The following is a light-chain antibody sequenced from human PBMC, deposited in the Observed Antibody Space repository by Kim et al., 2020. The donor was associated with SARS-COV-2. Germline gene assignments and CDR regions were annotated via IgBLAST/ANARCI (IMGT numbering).Light chain of an antibody. V-gene: IGLV3-19*01. Sequence: SSELTQDPAVSVALGQTVRITCQGDSLRSYYASWYQQKPGQAPVLVIYGKNNRPSAIPDRFSGSSSGNTASLTITGAQAEDEADYYCNSRDSSGYRLVFGGGTKLTVL. CDR2: GKN. CDR1: SLRSYY. J-gene: IGLJ2*01. CDR3: NSRDSSGYRLV.